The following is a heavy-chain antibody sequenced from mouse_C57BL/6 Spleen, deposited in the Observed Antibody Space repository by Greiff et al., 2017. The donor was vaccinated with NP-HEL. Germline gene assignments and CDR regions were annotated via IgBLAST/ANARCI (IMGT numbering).Heavy chain of an antibody. CDR3: ARGHYYGSSYEDFDY. Sequence: EVQLQQSGPELVKPGASVKISCKASGYSFTGYYMNWVKQSPEKSLEWIGEINPSTGGTTYNQKFKAKATLTVDKSSSTAYMQLKSLTSEDSAVYYCARGHYYGSSYEDFDYWGQGTTLTVSS. CDR2: INPSTGGT. CDR1: GYSFTGYY. V-gene: IGHV1-42*01. J-gene: IGHJ2*01. D-gene: IGHD1-1*01.